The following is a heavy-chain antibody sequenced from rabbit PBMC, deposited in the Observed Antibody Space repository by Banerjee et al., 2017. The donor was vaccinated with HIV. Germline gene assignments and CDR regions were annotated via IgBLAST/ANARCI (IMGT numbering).Heavy chain of an antibody. D-gene: IGHD1-1*01. V-gene: IGHV1S40*01. Sequence: QSLEESGGDLVKPGASLTLTCTASGFSFSGSYWICWVRQAPGKGLEWIACIVIVDGKTYYATWAKGRFTISKTSSTTVTLQMTSLTAADTATYFCARGRAGGNSGYIAYGMDLWGQGTLVTVS. CDR2: IVIVDGKT. CDR3: ARGRAGGNSGYIAYGMDL. J-gene: IGHJ6*01. CDR1: GFSFSGSYW.